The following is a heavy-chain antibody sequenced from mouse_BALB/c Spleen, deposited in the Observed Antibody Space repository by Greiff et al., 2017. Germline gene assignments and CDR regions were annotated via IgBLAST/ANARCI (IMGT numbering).Heavy chain of an antibody. D-gene: IGHD2-3*01. J-gene: IGHJ2*01. CDR2: ISSGSSTI. V-gene: IGHV5-17*02. Sequence: EVQLVESGGGLVQPGGSRKLSCAASGFTFSSFGMHWVRQAPEKGLEWVAYISSGSSTIYYADTVKGRFTISRDNPKNTLFLQMTSLRSEDTAMYYCAREGIYDGYYSYFDYWGQGTTLTVSS. CDR3: AREGIYDGYYSYFDY. CDR1: GFTFSSFG.